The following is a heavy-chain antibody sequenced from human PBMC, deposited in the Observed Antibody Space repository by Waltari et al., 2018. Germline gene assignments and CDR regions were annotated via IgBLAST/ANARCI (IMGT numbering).Heavy chain of an antibody. Sequence: QVQLVQSGAEVKKPGASVKVSCKASGYTFTSYGISWVRQAPGHGLEWMGWISAYNGNTNYAQKLQGRVTMTTDTSTSTAYMELRSLRSDDTAVYYCARRVGYSSSWYEGYYYYMDVWGKGTTVTISS. J-gene: IGHJ6*03. CDR1: GYTFTSYG. D-gene: IGHD6-13*01. CDR3: ARRVGYSSSWYEGYYYYMDV. CDR2: ISAYNGNT. V-gene: IGHV1-18*01.